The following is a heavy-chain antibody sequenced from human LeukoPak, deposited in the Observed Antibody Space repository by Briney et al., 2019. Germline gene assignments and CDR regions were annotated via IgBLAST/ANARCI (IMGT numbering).Heavy chain of an antibody. V-gene: IGHV4-39*01. CDR3: ARGPPRYTSY. CDR1: GGSISSSSYY. Sequence: KPSETLSLTCTVSGGSISSSSYYWGWIRQPPGKGLEWIGSIYYSGSTYYNPSLKSRVTISVDTSKNQFSLNLRTMTAADTAVYYCARGPPRYTSYWGQGALVIVSS. J-gene: IGHJ4*02. D-gene: IGHD5-18*01. CDR2: IYYSGST.